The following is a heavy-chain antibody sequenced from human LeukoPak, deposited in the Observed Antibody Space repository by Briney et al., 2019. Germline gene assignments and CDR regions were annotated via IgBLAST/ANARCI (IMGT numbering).Heavy chain of an antibody. CDR1: GGFISSYY. V-gene: IGHV4-59*01. J-gene: IGHJ4*02. CDR2: IYYSGST. CDR3: ARVTGYMIEDYFDY. Sequence: SATLSLTCTVSGGFISSYYWSWIRQPRGKGLEWLGYIYYSGSTNYNPSLKSRVTISVKTSKNQFSLKLSSVTAADTAVYYCARVTGYMIEDYFDYWGQGTLVTVSS. D-gene: IGHD3-22*01.